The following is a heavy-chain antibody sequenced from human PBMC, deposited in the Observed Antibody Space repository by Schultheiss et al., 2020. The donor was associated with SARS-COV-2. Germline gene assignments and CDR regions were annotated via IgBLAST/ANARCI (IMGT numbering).Heavy chain of an antibody. CDR1: GGSISSSSYY. CDR3: ARVDWPPGTGWFKFDY. D-gene: IGHD1-7*01. Sequence: SETLSLTCTVSGGSISSSSYYWSWIRQPPGKGLEWIGYIDYSGNTNYNPSLKSRVIISVDTSKNQFSLKLTSVIAADTAVYFCARVDWPPGTGWFKFDYWGQGALVTVSS. CDR2: IDYSGNT. V-gene: IGHV4-61*01. J-gene: IGHJ4*02.